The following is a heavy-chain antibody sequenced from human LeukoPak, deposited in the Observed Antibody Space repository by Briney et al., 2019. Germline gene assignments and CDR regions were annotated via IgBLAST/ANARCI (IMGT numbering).Heavy chain of an antibody. Sequence: VRSLKLSCAASGFTFSSYGMHWVRQAPGKGLEWVAIISYDGSNKYYADSVKGRFTISRDNSKNTLYLQMNSLRAEDTAVYYCAKDAESGYYGGGAFDIWGQGTM. CDR3: AKDAESGYYGGGAFDI. J-gene: IGHJ3*02. CDR2: ISYDGSNK. CDR1: GFTFSSYG. D-gene: IGHD3-22*01. V-gene: IGHV3-30*18.